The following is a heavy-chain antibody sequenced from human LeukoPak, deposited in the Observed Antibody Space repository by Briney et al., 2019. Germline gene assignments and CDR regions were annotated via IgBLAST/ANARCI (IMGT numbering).Heavy chain of an antibody. CDR2: IYYSGST. J-gene: IGHJ4*02. Sequence: SETLSLTCTVAGGSISSSSYYWGWIRQPSGKGLEWIVSIYYSGSTYYNPSLKSRVTISVDTSKNQFSLKLSSVTAADTAVYYCAKILHTAMAYYFDYWGQGTLVTVSS. CDR1: GGSISSSSYY. V-gene: IGHV4-39*01. CDR3: AKILHTAMAYYFDY. D-gene: IGHD5-18*01.